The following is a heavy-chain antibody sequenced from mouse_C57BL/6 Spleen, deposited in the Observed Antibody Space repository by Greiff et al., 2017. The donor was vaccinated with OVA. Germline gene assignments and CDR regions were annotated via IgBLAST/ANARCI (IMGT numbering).Heavy chain of an antibody. CDR3: ARSGDDGSIYGFAY. CDR1: GYAFSSSW. V-gene: IGHV1-82*01. CDR2: IYPGDGDT. D-gene: IGHD1-1*01. Sequence: VQLQQSGPELVKPGASVKISCKASGYAFSSSWMNWVKQRPGKGLEWIGRIYPGDGDTSYNGKLKGKATLTADKSSSTAYLQLSSLSSEDSAVYFCARSGDDGSIYGFAYWGQGTLVTVSA. J-gene: IGHJ3*01.